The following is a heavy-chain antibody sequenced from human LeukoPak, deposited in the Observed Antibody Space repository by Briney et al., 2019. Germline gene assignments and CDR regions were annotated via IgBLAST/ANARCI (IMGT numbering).Heavy chain of an antibody. CDR2: IYYSGST. CDR1: GGSISSYY. V-gene: IGHV4-59*01. CDR3: ASIYSGSYFFDY. Sequence: PSETLSLTCTVSGGSISSYYWSWTRQPPGKGLEWIGYIYYSGSTNYNPSLKSRVTISVDTSKNQFSLKLSSVTAADTAVYYCASIYSGSYFFDYWGQGTLVTVSS. J-gene: IGHJ4*02. D-gene: IGHD1-26*01.